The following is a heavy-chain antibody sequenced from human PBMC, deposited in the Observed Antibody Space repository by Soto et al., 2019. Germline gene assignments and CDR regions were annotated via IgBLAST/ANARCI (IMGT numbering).Heavy chain of an antibody. Sequence: QVQLVESGGGLVKPGGSLRLSCAASGFTFSDYYMSWIRQAPGKGLEWISDISGSGGYTNYADSVKGRFTISRDNARNSLFLQMNSLGAEDTDVYFCAKMADGYNYHFDYWGQGILVTVSS. V-gene: IGHV3-11*06. CDR2: ISGSGGYT. D-gene: IGHD5-12*01. CDR1: GFTFSDYY. CDR3: AKMADGYNYHFDY. J-gene: IGHJ4*02.